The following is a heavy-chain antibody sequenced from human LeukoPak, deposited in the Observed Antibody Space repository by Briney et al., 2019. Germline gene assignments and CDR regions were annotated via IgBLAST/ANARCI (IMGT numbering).Heavy chain of an antibody. CDR3: ATSLLRRPYYYGMDV. Sequence: GGSLRLSCAASGFTVSSYSMNWVRQAPGKGLEWVSSISSSSSYIYYADSVKGRFTISRDNAKNSLYLQMNSLRAEDTAVYYCATSLLRRPYYYGMDVWGQGTTVTVSS. V-gene: IGHV3-21*01. J-gene: IGHJ6*02. D-gene: IGHD3-22*01. CDR1: GFTVSSYS. CDR2: ISSSSSYI.